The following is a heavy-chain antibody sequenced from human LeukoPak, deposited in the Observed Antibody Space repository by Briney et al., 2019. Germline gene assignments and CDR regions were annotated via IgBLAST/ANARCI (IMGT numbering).Heavy chain of an antibody. CDR1: GGSISSYY. V-gene: IGHV4-4*07. CDR3: ARDLDPTGWDAFDL. D-gene: IGHD6-19*01. J-gene: IGHJ3*01. CDR2: IYTSGST. Sequence: PSETLSLTCTVSGGSISSYYWSWIRQPAGKGLEWIGRIYTSGSTNYNPSLKSRVTMSVDTSKNQFSLKLSSVTAADTAVYYCARDLDPTGWDAFDLWGQGTMVTVSS.